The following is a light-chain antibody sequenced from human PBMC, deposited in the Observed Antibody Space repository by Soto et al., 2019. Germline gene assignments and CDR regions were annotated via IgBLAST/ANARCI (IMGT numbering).Light chain of an antibody. Sequence: DIQMTQSPSTLSASLGVRVTITCRASQSISSWLAWYQQKPGKAPNLLIYKASSLESGVPSRFSGSGSGTEFTLTISSLQPDDFATYYCQQYSTYSRTFGQGTKVEIK. CDR1: QSISSW. J-gene: IGKJ1*01. V-gene: IGKV1-5*03. CDR2: KAS. CDR3: QQYSTYSRT.